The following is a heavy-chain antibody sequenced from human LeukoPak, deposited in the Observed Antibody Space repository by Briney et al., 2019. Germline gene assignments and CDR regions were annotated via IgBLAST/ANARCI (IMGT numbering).Heavy chain of an antibody. Sequence: PGRSLRLSCAASGFTFSSYGMHWVRQAPGKGLEWVAFIRYDGSNKYYADSVKGRFTISRDNSKNTLYLQMNSLRAEDTAVYYCARDDTYYYYMDVWGKGTTVTVSS. J-gene: IGHJ6*03. CDR3: ARDDTYYYYMDV. V-gene: IGHV3-33*08. CDR2: IRYDGSNK. CDR1: GFTFSSYG.